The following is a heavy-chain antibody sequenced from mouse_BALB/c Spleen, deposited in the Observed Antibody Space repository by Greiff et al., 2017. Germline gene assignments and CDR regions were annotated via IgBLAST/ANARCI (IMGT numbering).Heavy chain of an antibody. Sequence: EVQGVESGGGLVQPGGSLKLSCAASGFTFSSYTMSWVRQTPEKRLEWVAYISNGGGSTYYPDTVKGRFTISRDNAKNTLYLQMSSLKSEDTAMYYCAKYGNYVGAMDYWGQGTSVTVSS. J-gene: IGHJ4*01. CDR2: ISNGGGST. CDR3: AKYGNYVGAMDY. CDR1: GFTFSSYT. V-gene: IGHV5-12-2*01. D-gene: IGHD2-10*02.